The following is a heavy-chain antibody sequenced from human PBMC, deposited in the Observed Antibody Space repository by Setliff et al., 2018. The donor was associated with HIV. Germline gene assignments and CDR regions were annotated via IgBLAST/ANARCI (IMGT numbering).Heavy chain of an antibody. D-gene: IGHD1-7*01. Sequence: SETLSLTCSVSGYSITNGYYWSWIRQPAGKGLEWIGHIYTNGRTNYNPPLKSRVTISVDPSKNQFSLKLSSVTATDTAMYYCASANWNYLGYWFDPWGQGTLVTVSS. CDR3: ASANWNYLGYWFDP. J-gene: IGHJ5*02. CDR1: GYSITNGYY. V-gene: IGHV4-4*07. CDR2: IYTNGRT.